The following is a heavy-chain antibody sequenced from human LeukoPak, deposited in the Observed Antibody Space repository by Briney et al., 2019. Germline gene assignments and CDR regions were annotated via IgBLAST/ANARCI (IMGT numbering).Heavy chain of an antibody. CDR3: ASGGWLRIHYYYYGMDV. CDR1: GFTFSDYY. D-gene: IGHD5-12*01. V-gene: IGHV3-11*01. Sequence: GGSLRLSCAASGFTFSDYYMSWIRQAPGKGLEWVSYISSSGSTVYYADSVKGRFTISRDNAKNSLYLQMNSLRAEDTAVYYCASGGWLRIHYYYYGMDVWGQGTTVTVSS. CDR2: ISSSGSTV. J-gene: IGHJ6*02.